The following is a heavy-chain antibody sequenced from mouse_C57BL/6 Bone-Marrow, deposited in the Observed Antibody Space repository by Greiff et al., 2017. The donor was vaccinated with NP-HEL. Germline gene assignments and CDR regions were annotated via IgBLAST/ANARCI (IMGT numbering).Heavy chain of an antibody. Sequence: GKLVESGGGLVQPGGSLKLSCAASGFTFSDYYMYWVRQTPEKRLEWVAYISNGGGSTYYPDTVKGRFTISRDNAKNTLYLQMSRLKSEDTAMYYCARLDLPYYAMDYWGQGTSVTVSS. CDR3: ARLDLPYYAMDY. V-gene: IGHV5-12*01. CDR2: ISNGGGST. J-gene: IGHJ4*01. CDR1: GFTFSDYY.